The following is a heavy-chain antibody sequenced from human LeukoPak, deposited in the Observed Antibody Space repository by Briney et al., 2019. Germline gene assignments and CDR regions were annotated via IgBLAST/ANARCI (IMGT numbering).Heavy chain of an antibody. CDR3: ARDEAY. Sequence: HSGGSLRLSCAASGFTFSSYSMNWVRPAPGKGLEWVSYISSSSTIYYADSVKGRFTISRDNAKNSLYLQMNSLRAEDTAVYYCARDEAYWGQGTLVTVSS. CDR1: GFTFSSYS. V-gene: IGHV3-48*01. J-gene: IGHJ4*02. CDR2: ISSSSTI.